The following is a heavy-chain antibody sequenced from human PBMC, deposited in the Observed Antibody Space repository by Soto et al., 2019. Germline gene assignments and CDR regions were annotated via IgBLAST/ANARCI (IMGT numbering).Heavy chain of an antibody. CDR2: IIPILGIA. J-gene: IGHJ3*02. V-gene: IGHV1-69*02. CDR1: GGTFSSYT. D-gene: IGHD6-19*01. CDR3: AHYSSGRAFDI. Sequence: GASVKVSCKASGGTFSSYTISWVRQAPGQGLEWMGRIIPILGIANYAQKFQGRVTITADKSTSTAYMELSSLRSEDTAVYYCAHYSSGRAFDIWGQGTMVTVSS.